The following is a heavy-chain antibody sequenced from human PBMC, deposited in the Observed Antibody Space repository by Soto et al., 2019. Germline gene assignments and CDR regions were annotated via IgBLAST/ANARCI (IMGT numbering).Heavy chain of an antibody. CDR3: ASPRAARVYYYYGMDV. CDR1: GGTFSSYA. J-gene: IGHJ6*02. Sequence: SVKVSCKASGGTFSSYAISWVRQAPGQGLEWMGGIIPIFGTANYAQKFQGRVTITADESTSTAYMELSSLRSEDTAVYYCASPRAARVYYYYGMDVWGQGTTVTVSS. CDR2: IIPIFGTA. D-gene: IGHD6-6*01. V-gene: IGHV1-69*13.